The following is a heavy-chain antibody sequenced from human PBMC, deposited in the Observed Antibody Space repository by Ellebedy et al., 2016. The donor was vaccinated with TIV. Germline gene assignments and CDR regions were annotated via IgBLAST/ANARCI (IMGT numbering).Heavy chain of an antibody. CDR3: AKVYYYDSSGYYPPFDY. CDR2: ISGSGGST. Sequence: GESLKISXAASGFTFSSYAMSWVRQAPGKGMEWVSAISGSGGSTYYADSVKGLFTISRDNSKNTLYLQMNSLRDEDTAVYYCAKVYYYDSSGYYPPFDYWGQGTLVTVSS. CDR1: GFTFSSYA. J-gene: IGHJ4*02. D-gene: IGHD3-22*01. V-gene: IGHV3-23*01.